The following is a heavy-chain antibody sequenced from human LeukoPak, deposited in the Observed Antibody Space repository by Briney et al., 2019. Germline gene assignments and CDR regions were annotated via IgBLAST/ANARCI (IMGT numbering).Heavy chain of an antibody. Sequence: SETLSLICTVSGGSISSGDYYWSWIRQPPGKGLEWIGYIYYSGSTYYNPSLKSRVTISVDTSKNQFSLKLSSVTAADTAVYYCARTGRGYYDFWSGYPRAAFDIWGQGTMVTVSS. CDR2: IYYSGST. V-gene: IGHV4-30-4*08. J-gene: IGHJ3*02. CDR1: GGSISSGDYY. D-gene: IGHD3-3*01. CDR3: ARTGRGYYDFWSGYPRAAFDI.